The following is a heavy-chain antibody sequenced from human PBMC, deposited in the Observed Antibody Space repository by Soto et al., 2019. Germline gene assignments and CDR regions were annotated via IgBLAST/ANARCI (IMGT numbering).Heavy chain of an antibody. J-gene: IGHJ4*02. CDR2: IYYSGST. CDR3: AGSTYCSGGSCYPGYADY. CDR1: GGSISSYY. V-gene: IGHV4-59*08. D-gene: IGHD2-15*01. Sequence: SETMSLTCTVSGGSISSYYLSWIRQNTGKGLVWIGYIYYSGSTNYNPSLKSRVTISVETSKNQFSLKLSSVTAADTAVYYCAGSTYCSGGSCYPGYADYWGQGTLVTVSS.